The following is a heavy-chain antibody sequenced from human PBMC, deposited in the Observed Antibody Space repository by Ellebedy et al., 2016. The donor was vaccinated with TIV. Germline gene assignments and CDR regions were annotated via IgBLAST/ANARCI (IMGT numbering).Heavy chain of an antibody. CDR1: GFTFSSYG. D-gene: IGHD6-19*01. CDR2: ISYDGSNK. J-gene: IGHJ6*03. Sequence: GESLKISXAASGFTFSSYGMHWVRQAPGKGLEWVAVISYDGSNKYYADSVKGRFTISRDNSKNTLYLQMNSLRAEDTAVYYCARDTKQWLALYYYYYMDVWGKGTTVTVSS. CDR3: ARDTKQWLALYYYYYMDV. V-gene: IGHV3-30*03.